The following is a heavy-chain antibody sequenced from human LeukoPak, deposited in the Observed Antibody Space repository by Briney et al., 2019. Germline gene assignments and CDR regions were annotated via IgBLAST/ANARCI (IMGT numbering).Heavy chain of an antibody. Sequence: PSETLSLTCTVSGGSISSSSYFWGWIRQPPGKGLEWIGSIYYSGSTYYNPSLKSRVTISVDTSKNQFSLNLSSVTAADTAVYYCARSATLVRNYYYYYMDVWGKGTTVTVSS. CDR1: GGSISSSSYF. CDR3: ARSATLVRNYYYYYMDV. CDR2: IYYSGST. D-gene: IGHD3-9*01. J-gene: IGHJ6*03. V-gene: IGHV4-39*01.